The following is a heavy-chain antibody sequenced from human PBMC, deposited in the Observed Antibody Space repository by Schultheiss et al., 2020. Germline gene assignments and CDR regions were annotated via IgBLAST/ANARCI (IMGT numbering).Heavy chain of an antibody. J-gene: IGHJ6*02. CDR2: IKQDGSDK. Sequence: GGSLRLSCAASGFTFRNYWMSWVRQAPGKGLEWVANIKQDGSDKYYVDSVKGRFTISRDNAKNSLYLQMNILRAEDTAVYYCTRRGGFLDWSPANYSYGMDVWGQGTTVTVSS. V-gene: IGHV3-7*01. CDR1: GFTFRNYW. D-gene: IGHD3/OR15-3a*01. CDR3: TRRGGFLDWSPANYSYGMDV.